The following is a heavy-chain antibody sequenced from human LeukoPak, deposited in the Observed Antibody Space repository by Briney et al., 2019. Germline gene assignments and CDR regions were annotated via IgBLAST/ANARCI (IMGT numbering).Heavy chain of an antibody. J-gene: IGHJ5*02. CDR2: INPNSGGT. Sequence: ASVKVSCKASGYTFTDYYMHWVRQAPGQGLEWMGWINPNSGGTNYAQNFQDRVTMTRDTSISTAYMEVSRLRSDDTAVYYCARVRDSSGYDFSLFDPWGQGTLVTVSS. CDR3: ARVRDSSGYDFSLFDP. CDR1: GYTFTDYY. D-gene: IGHD3-22*01. V-gene: IGHV1-2*02.